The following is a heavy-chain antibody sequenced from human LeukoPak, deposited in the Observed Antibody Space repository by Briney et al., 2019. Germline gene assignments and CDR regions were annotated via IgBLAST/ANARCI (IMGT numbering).Heavy chain of an antibody. J-gene: IGHJ4*02. Sequence: GGSLRLSCAASGFTFSTYTMNWVRQAPGRVLEWVSSITTSSNYIYYADSVKGRFTISRDNAKNSQYLKMNSLRAEDTAVYYCARHVVALGFDYWGQGTLVTVSS. D-gene: IGHD3-22*01. CDR2: ITTSSNYI. CDR1: GFTFSTYT. CDR3: ARHVVALGFDY. V-gene: IGHV3-21*01.